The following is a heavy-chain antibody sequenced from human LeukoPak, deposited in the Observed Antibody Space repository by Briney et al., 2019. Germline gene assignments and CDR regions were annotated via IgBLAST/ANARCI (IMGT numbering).Heavy chain of an antibody. CDR2: ISGSGGST. Sequence: PGGSLRLSCAATGFTLSYYGMNWVRQAPGKGLEWVSAISGSGGSTYYADSVKGRFTISRDNSKSTLYLQMNSLRAEDTAVYYCAKDPYSGSYYFDYWGQGTLVTVSS. D-gene: IGHD1-26*01. CDR3: AKDPYSGSYYFDY. CDR1: GFTLSYYG. V-gene: IGHV3-23*01. J-gene: IGHJ4*02.